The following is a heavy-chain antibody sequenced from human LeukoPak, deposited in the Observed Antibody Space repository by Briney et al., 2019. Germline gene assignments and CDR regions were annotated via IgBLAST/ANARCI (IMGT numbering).Heavy chain of an antibody. CDR3: ASPYYDSSGYPLFPFDY. J-gene: IGHJ4*02. CDR2: IYYSGST. Sequence: PSETLSLTCTVSGGSISSSSYYWGWIRQPPGKGLEWIGSIYYSGSTYYNPSLKSRVTISVDTSKSQFSLKLSSVTAADTAVYYCASPYYDSSGYPLFPFDYWGQGTLVTVSS. D-gene: IGHD3-22*01. CDR1: GGSISSSSYY. V-gene: IGHV4-39*07.